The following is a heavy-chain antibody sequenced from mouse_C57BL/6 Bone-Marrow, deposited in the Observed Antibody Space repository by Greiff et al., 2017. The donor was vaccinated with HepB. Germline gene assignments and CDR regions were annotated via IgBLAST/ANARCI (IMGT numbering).Heavy chain of an antibody. CDR1: GYTFTSYW. D-gene: IGHD1-1*01. J-gene: IGHJ1*03. CDR2: IYPGNSDT. V-gene: IGHV1-5*01. Sequence: VQLKESGTVLARPGASVKMSCKTSGYTFTSYWMHWVKQRPGQGLEWIGAIYPGNSDTSYNQKFKGKAKLTAVTSASTAYMELSSLTNQDSAVYYDTIATVVAPYWYCDVWGTGTTVTVSS. CDR3: TIATVVAPYWYCDV.